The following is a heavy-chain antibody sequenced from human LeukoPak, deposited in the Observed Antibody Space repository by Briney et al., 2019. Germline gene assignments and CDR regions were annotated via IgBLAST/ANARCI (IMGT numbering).Heavy chain of an antibody. J-gene: IGHJ3*02. V-gene: IGHV3-7*03. D-gene: IGHD3-22*01. CDR2: IKQDGSEK. CDR3: ASDAMAMIVVVTPFDI. CDR1: GFTFSSYW. Sequence: PGGSLRLSCAASGFTFSSYWMSWVRQAPGKGLEWVANIKQDGSEKYYVDSVKGRFTISRGNSKNTLYLQMNSLRAEDTAVYYCASDAMAMIVVVTPFDIWGQGTMVTVSS.